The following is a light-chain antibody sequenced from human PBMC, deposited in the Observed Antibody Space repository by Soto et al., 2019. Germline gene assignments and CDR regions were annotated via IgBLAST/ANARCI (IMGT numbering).Light chain of an antibody. CDR3: QQYDKLPLFT. CDR1: RDISNY. J-gene: IGKJ3*01. V-gene: IGKV1-33*01. CDR2: DAS. Sequence: DIQMTQSPSSLSASVGDRVTITCQASRDISNYLNWYQQKPGKAPKLLIYDASNLETGVPSRFSGSGSGTEFTLTISSLQTEDIATYYCQQYDKLPLFTFGPGTKLDIK.